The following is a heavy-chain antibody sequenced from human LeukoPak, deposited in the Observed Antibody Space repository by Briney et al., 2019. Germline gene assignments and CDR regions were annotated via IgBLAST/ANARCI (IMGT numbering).Heavy chain of an antibody. D-gene: IGHD3-22*01. V-gene: IGHV3-30-3*01. CDR1: GFTFSSYA. Sequence: PGRSLRLSCAASGFTFSSYAMHWVRQAPGKGLEWVAVISYDGSNKYYADSVKGRSTISRDNSKNTLYLQMNSLRAEDTAVYYCARDRVSSGNFDYWGQGTLVTVSS. J-gene: IGHJ4*02. CDR3: ARDRVSSGNFDY. CDR2: ISYDGSNK.